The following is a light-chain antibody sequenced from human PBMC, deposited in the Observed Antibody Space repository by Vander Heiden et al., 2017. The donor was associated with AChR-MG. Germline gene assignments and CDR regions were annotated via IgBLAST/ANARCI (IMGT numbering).Light chain of an antibody. J-gene: IGKJ1*01. V-gene: IGKV3-20*01. Sequence: EIVLAQHPGTRSVSPGEGGTLPCRASQTFTTNYVAWYQQKPCQAPRLVISGASTRAPGIPDRFSGSGSGTDFTLTITRLEPEDVAVYYCHQYSTFRWAFGQGTRVEIK. CDR1: QTFTTNY. CDR2: GAS. CDR3: HQYSTFRWA.